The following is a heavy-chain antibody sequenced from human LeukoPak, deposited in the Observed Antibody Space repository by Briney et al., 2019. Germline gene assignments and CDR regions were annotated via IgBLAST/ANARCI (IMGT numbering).Heavy chain of an antibody. J-gene: IGHJ4*02. CDR2: INHSGST. D-gene: IGHD3-3*01. Sequence: SETLSLTCAVYGVSFSGYYWSWIRQPPGKGLEWIGEINHSGSTNYNPSLKSRVTISVDTSKNQFSLKLSSVTATDTAVYYCARGRAYYDFWSGYFSNPFDYWGQGTLVTVSS. CDR3: ARGRAYYDFWSGYFSNPFDY. V-gene: IGHV4-34*01. CDR1: GVSFSGYY.